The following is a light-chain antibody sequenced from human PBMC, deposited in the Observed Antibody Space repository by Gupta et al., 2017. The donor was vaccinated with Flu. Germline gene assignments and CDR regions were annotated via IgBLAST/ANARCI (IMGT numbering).Light chain of an antibody. CDR2: FNS. CDR1: YNVGGGDD. Sequence: YNVGGGDDLHWYQQSTATAPKLLIYFNSSRNSAAPASFSGSKYGTSATVTTTWVQAEDGADYYWQSQETNRGSFVFGGGTKITVL. J-gene: IGLJ2*01. CDR3: QSQETNRGSFV. V-gene: IGLV1-40*01.